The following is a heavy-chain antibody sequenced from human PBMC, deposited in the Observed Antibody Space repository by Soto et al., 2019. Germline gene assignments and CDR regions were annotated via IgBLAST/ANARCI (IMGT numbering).Heavy chain of an antibody. CDR3: AKAGYCVSTGCYFPFDY. D-gene: IGHD2-2*01. J-gene: IGHJ4*02. CDR2: ISGNGIST. CDR1: GFTFNNYA. Sequence: GGSLRLSCAASGFTFNNYAMSWVRQAPWKGLEWVSAISGNGISTYYAESVRGRFTISRDNSKNTLYLQMNSLRAEDAAVYSCAKAGYCVSTGCYFPFDYWGQGTLVTVSS. V-gene: IGHV3-23*01.